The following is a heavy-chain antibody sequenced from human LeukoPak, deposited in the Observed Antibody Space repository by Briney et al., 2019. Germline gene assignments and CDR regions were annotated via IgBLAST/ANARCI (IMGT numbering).Heavy chain of an antibody. CDR3: ARREYYYDSSGYYYRYYFDY. CDR2: INPNSGNT. J-gene: IGHJ4*02. V-gene: IGHV1-8*02. CDR1: GYTFTGYY. Sequence: ASVKVSCKASGYTFTGYYTHWVRQAPGQGLEWMGWINPNSGNTGYAQKFQGRVTMTRNTSISTAYMELSSLRSEDTAVYYCARREYYYDSSGYYYRYYFDYWGQGTLVTVSS. D-gene: IGHD3-22*01.